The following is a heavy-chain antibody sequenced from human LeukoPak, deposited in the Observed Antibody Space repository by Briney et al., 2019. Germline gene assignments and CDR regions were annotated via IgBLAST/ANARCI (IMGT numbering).Heavy chain of an antibody. CDR2: IYWDDDK. J-gene: IGHJ4*02. Sequence: SGPTLVKPTQTLTLTCTFSGFSLSTSGVGVGWIRQPPGKALEWLALIYWDDDKRYSPSLKSGLTITKDTSKPQVVLTITNMDPVDTATYYCAHRGTYYDFWSGYHGPYYFDYWGQGTLVTVSS. CDR1: GFSLSTSGVG. CDR3: AHRGTYYDFWSGYHGPYYFDY. D-gene: IGHD3-3*01. V-gene: IGHV2-5*02.